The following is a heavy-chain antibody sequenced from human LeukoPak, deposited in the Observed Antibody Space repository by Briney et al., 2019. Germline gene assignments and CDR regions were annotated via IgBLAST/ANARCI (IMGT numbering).Heavy chain of an antibody. CDR3: AREVLYNYDSNNWFDP. D-gene: IGHD1-1*01. J-gene: IGHJ5*02. CDR1: GGSISSSSYY. V-gene: IGHV4-39*07. Sequence: KSSETLSLTCTASGGSISSSSYYWGWIRQPPGKGLEWIGSIYYSGSTYYNPSLKSRVTISVDTSKNQFSLKLSSVTAADTAVYYCAREVLYNYDSNNWFDPWGQGTLVTVFS. CDR2: IYYSGST.